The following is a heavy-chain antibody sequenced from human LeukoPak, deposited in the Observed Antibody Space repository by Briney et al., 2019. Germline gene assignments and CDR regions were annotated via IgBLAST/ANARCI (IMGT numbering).Heavy chain of an antibody. Sequence: ASVTVSFKTSGYTFTTYDINWVRQATGQGLEWLGWMNPNRGNTGYAQKFQGRVTMTRNTSISTAYMELSSLRSEDKDVYYWARRGGVGPTQSARRDFDYWGQGTLVTVSS. D-gene: IGHD1-26*01. CDR3: ARRGGVGPTQSARRDFDY. CDR1: GYTFTTYD. CDR2: MNPNRGNT. J-gene: IGHJ4*02. V-gene: IGHV1-8*01.